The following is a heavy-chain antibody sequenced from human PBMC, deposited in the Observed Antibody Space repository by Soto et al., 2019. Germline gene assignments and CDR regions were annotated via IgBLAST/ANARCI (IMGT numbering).Heavy chain of an antibody. V-gene: IGHV5-51*01. D-gene: IGHD2-2*01. CDR1: GYSFSTYW. Sequence: PGESLKISCKVSGYSFSTYWIGWVRQKPGKGLEWMGIIYPLDSYTRYSPSFQGQFTMSVDKSTTTAYLQWSSLKASDSAMCYCGRIAPSTSFIDFWGQGTLVTVSS. J-gene: IGHJ4*02. CDR3: GRIAPSTSFIDF. CDR2: IYPLDSYT.